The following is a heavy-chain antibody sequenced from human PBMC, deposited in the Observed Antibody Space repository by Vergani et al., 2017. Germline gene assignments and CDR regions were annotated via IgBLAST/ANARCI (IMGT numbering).Heavy chain of an antibody. CDR2: IYYSGST. J-gene: IGHJ5*02. V-gene: IGHV4-39*01. CDR1: GGSISSSSYY. D-gene: IGHD1-26*01. CDR3: ARHEGGGSYFWFDP. Sequence: QLQLQESGPGLVKPSETLSLTCTVPGGSISSSSYYWGWIRQPPGKGLEWIGSIYYSGSTYYNPSLKSRVTISVDTSKNQFSLKLSSVTAADTAVYYCARHEGGGSYFWFDPWGQGTLVTVSS.